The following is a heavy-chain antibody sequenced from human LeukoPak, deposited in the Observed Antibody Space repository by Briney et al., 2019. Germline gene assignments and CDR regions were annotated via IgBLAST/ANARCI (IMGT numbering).Heavy chain of an antibody. V-gene: IGHV4-31*03. CDR2: IYYTGIT. Sequence: SETLSLTCTVSGGSITSGGYYWTWIRQRPGKGLEYIGHIYYTGITYYNPSLKSRADISIDMSKTQFFLNLDSVTAADTAVYYCATENYFDSRGFDPWGPGTLVTVFS. J-gene: IGHJ5*02. D-gene: IGHD3-22*01. CDR3: ATENYFDSRGFDP. CDR1: GGSITSGGYY.